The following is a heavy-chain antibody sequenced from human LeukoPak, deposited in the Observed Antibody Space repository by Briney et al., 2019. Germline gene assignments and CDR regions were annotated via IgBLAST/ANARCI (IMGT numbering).Heavy chain of an antibody. J-gene: IGHJ4*02. D-gene: IGHD1-26*01. V-gene: IGHV3-33*08. CDR3: ARPLYSASYVLFDY. CDR2: IWYGESNK. CDR1: GFTFSSYG. Sequence: PGRSLRLSCAASGFTFSSYGMNWGRQAPGKGLEWVAVIWYGESNKYYADSVKGRFTISRDNSKNTLYLQMNSLRAEDTAVYYCARPLYSASYVLFDYWGQGTLVTVSS.